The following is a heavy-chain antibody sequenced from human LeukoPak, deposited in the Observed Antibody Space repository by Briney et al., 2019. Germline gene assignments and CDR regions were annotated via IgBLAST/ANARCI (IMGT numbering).Heavy chain of an antibody. CDR3: ARGGYSSSWYYPFDY. J-gene: IGHJ4*02. CDR2: IYYSGST. V-gene: IGHV4-59*01. CDR1: GGSISSYY. D-gene: IGHD6-13*01. Sequence: SETLSLTCTVSGGSISSYYWSWIRQPPGKGLEWIGYIYYSGSTNYNPSLKSRVTISVDTSKNQFSLKLGSVTAADTAVYYCARGGYSSSWYYPFDYWGQGTLVTVSS.